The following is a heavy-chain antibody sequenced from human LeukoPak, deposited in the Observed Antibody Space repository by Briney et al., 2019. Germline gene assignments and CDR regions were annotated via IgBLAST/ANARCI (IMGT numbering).Heavy chain of an antibody. J-gene: IGHJ4*02. D-gene: IGHD1-7*01. CDR3: AKDREGTTFDN. CDR1: GFTFSNYG. CDR2: ISYDGSNK. V-gene: IGHV3-30*18. Sequence: TGGSLRLSCAASGFTFSNYGMHWVRQAPGKGLEWVAVISYDGSNKYYADSVKGRFTISRDNSKNTVYLQMNSLRAEDTAVYYCAKDREGTTFDNWGQGTLVTVSS.